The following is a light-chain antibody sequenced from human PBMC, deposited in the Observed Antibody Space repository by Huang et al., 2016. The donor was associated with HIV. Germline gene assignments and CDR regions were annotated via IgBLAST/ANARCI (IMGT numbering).Light chain of an antibody. CDR2: CAS. Sequence: AIQMTQSPSYLSASVGSRVNITCRASQGITEYLAWYQQKPVKAPKILISCASTLRSGVPSRFSGRGSGTDFTLTISSLQPEDYATYYCLQDHNYPRTFGQGTKVEI. CDR1: QGITEY. CDR3: LQDHNYPRT. J-gene: IGKJ1*01. V-gene: IGKV1-6*01.